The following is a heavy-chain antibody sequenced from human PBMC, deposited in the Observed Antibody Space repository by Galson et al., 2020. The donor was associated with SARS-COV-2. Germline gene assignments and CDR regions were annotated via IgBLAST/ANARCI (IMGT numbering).Heavy chain of an antibody. CDR2: IYYSGST. V-gene: IGHV4-31*03. Sequence: SETLSLTCTVSGGSISSGGYYWSWIRQHPGKGLEWIGYIYYSGSTYYNPSLKSRVTISVDTSKNQFSLKLSSVTAADTAVYYCAREGPYYDFWSGYSNYYGMDVWGQGTTVTVSS. CDR1: GGSISSGGYY. J-gene: IGHJ6*02. D-gene: IGHD3-3*01. CDR3: AREGPYYDFWSGYSNYYGMDV.